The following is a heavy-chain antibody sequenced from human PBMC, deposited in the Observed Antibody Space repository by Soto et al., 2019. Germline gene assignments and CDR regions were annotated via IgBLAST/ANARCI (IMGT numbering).Heavy chain of an antibody. Sequence: SETLSLTCAVYGGSFSGYYWSWIRQPPGKGLEWIGEINHSGSTNYNPSLKSRVTISVDTSKNQFSLKLSSVTAADTAVYYCARWGSGYYDGMDVWGQGTTVT. D-gene: IGHD3-10*01. V-gene: IGHV4-34*01. CDR1: GGSFSGYY. CDR2: INHSGST. CDR3: ARWGSGYYDGMDV. J-gene: IGHJ6*02.